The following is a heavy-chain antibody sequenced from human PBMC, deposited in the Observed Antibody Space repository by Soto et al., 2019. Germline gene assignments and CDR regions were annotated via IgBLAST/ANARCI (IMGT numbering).Heavy chain of an antibody. Sequence: QVQLVESGGGVVQPGRSLRLSCAASGFTFSSYGMHWVRQAPGKGLEWVAVIWYDGSNKYYADSVKGRFTISRDNSQNTRYLQMNSLRAEDTAVYYCASLVVGATNYYYGMDVWGQGTTVTVSS. CDR3: ASLVVGATNYYYGMDV. CDR2: IWYDGSNK. J-gene: IGHJ6*02. D-gene: IGHD1-26*01. CDR1: GFTFSSYG. V-gene: IGHV3-33*01.